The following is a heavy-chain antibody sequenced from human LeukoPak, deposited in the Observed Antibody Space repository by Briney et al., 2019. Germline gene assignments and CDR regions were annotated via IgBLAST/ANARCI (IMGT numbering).Heavy chain of an antibody. CDR2: INHSGSA. CDR3: ARVRGWLRIIDY. J-gene: IGHJ4*02. Sequence: SETLSLTCAVYGGSFSGYYGSWIRQPPGKGLEWIGEINHSGSANYNPSLKSRVTISVDTSKNQFSLKLSSVTAADSAVYYCARVRGWLRIIDYWGQGTLVTVSS. V-gene: IGHV4-34*01. CDR1: GGSFSGYY. D-gene: IGHD5-12*01.